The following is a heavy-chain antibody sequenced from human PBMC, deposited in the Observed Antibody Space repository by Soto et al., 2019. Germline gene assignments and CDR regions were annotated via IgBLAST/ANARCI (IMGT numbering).Heavy chain of an antibody. Sequence: EVQLVQSGAEVKKPGESLRISCKGSGYSFTSYWISWVRQMPGKGLEWMGRIDPSDSYTNYSPSFQGHVTISADKSITTAYLQWSSLKASDTAMYYCARLARAARRGYYGMDVWGQGTTVTVSS. J-gene: IGHJ6*02. CDR1: GYSFTSYW. V-gene: IGHV5-10-1*01. D-gene: IGHD2-15*01. CDR2: IDPSDSYT. CDR3: ARLARAARRGYYGMDV.